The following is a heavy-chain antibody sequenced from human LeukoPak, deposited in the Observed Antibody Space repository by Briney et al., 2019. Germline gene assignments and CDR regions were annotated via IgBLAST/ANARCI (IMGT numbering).Heavy chain of an antibody. CDR2: IYHIGST. J-gene: IGHJ4*02. V-gene: IGHV4-30-2*01. CDR1: GGSISSGGYS. CDR3: ARDRGGGVDY. D-gene: IGHD2-15*01. Sequence: SETLSLTCAVSGGSISSGGYSWSWIRQPPGKGLEWIGYIYHIGSTYYNPSLKSRVTISVDRSKNQFSLKLSSVTAADTAVYYCARDRGGGVDYWGQGTLVTVSA.